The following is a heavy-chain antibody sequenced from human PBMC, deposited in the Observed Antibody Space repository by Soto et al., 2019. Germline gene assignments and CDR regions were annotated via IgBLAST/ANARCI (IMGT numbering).Heavy chain of an antibody. CDR1: GFTFSGYG. CDR2: ISYDGSNK. D-gene: IGHD4-17*01. CDR3: AKGDYGGNSHTFDI. Sequence: QVQLVESGEGVVQPGRYLRLSCAASGFTFSGYGMHWVRKAPGKGLEWVAVISYDGSNKYYADSVKGRLTISRDNSQNTLYLQMNSLRAEDTAVYYCAKGDYGGNSHTFDIWGQGTMVTVSS. J-gene: IGHJ3*02. V-gene: IGHV3-30*18.